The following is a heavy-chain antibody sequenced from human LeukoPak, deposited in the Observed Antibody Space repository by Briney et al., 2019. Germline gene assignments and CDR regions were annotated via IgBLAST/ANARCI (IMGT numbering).Heavy chain of an antibody. CDR3: AKEAGDYYFDS. V-gene: IGHV3-30*02. CDR1: GFTFSNFG. D-gene: IGHD2-21*02. J-gene: IGHJ4*02. Sequence: GGSLRLSCATSGFTFSNFGIYWVRQAPGKGLEWVAFIRYDGSIKYYADSVKGRFTVSRDNSKNTLYLQMSSLRAEDTAIYYCAKEAGDYYFDSWGQGTLVTVSS. CDR2: IRYDGSIK.